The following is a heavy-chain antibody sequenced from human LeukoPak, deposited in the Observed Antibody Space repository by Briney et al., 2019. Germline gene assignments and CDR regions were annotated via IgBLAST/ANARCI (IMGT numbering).Heavy chain of an antibody. D-gene: IGHD3-10*01. V-gene: IGHV3-23*01. CDR2: ISGSGRNT. CDR3: AKDPGSSGIS. Sequence: GGSLRLSCAASGFTFSTYGMNWVRQASGKGLEWVSSISGSGRNTYYADSVRGRFTISRDNLRNTLYLQMNSLRAEDTAIYYCAKDPGSSGISWGQGTLVIVSS. J-gene: IGHJ4*02. CDR1: GFTFSTYG.